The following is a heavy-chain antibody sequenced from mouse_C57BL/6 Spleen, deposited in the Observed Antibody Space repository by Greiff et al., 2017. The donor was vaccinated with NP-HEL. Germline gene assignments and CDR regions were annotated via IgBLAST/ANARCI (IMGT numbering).Heavy chain of an antibody. D-gene: IGHD2-3*01. Sequence: QVQLKESGAELARPGASVKLSCKASGYTFTSYGISWVKQRTGQGLEWIGEIYPRSGNTYYNEKFKGKATLTADKSSSTAYMELRSLTSEDSAVYFCARGDGYYGVDYWGQGTSVTVSS. J-gene: IGHJ4*01. V-gene: IGHV1-81*01. CDR3: ARGDGYYGVDY. CDR2: IYPRSGNT. CDR1: GYTFTSYG.